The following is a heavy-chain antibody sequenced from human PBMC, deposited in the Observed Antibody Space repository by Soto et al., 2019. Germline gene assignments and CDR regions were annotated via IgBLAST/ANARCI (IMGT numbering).Heavy chain of an antibody. V-gene: IGHV1-69*13. CDR2: IIPIFGTT. D-gene: IGHD1-26*01. CDR3: ARIPRYSFPTSDPLDN. CDR1: GGTFNTYT. Sequence: SVKVSCKASGGTFNTYTFSWVRQAPGQGLEWMGSIIPIFGTTHYAQSFQGGLSITADQSSTTTYMELRSLTSHDTALYYCARIPRYSFPTSDPLDNWGQGTLVTVSS. J-gene: IGHJ1*01.